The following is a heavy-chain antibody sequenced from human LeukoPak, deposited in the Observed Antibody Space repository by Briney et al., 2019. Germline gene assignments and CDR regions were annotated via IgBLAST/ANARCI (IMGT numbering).Heavy chain of an antibody. CDR1: GFTFSRYG. J-gene: IGHJ4*02. CDR2: ISYDGSNT. V-gene: IGHV3-30*03. D-gene: IGHD3-10*01. Sequence: GGSLRLSCAASGFTFSRYGMHWVRQAPGKGLEWVAVISYDGSNTYYADSVKGRFTISRDNSKNTLYLQMNSLRAGDTAVYYCARTLMEQVVRGGFDYWGQGTQVTVSS. CDR3: ARTLMEQVVRGGFDY.